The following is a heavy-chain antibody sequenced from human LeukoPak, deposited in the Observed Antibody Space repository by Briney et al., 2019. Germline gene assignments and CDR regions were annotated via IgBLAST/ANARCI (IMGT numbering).Heavy chain of an antibody. CDR1: GGSISSGGYS. CDR2: IYHSGST. Sequence: PSQNLSLTCAVSGGSISSGGYSWSWIRQPPGKGLEWIGYIYHSGSTYYNPSLKSRVTISVDRSKNQFSLKLSSVTAADTAVYYCARQPPYGHGVDYWGQGTLVTVSS. CDR3: ARQPPYGHGVDY. V-gene: IGHV4-30-2*01. J-gene: IGHJ4*02. D-gene: IGHD3-10*01.